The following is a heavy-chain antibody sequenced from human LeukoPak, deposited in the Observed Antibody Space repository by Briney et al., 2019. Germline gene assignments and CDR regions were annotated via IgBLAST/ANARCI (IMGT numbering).Heavy chain of an antibody. Sequence: PSETLSPTCTVSGGSISSSSYYWGWIRQPPGKGLEWIGSIYYSGSTYYNPSLKSRVTISVDTSKNQFSLKLSSVTAADTAVYYCASPRTYSSGRDAFDIWGQGTMVTVSS. CDR3: ASPRTYSSGRDAFDI. CDR1: GGSISSSSYY. J-gene: IGHJ3*02. D-gene: IGHD6-19*01. CDR2: IYYSGST. V-gene: IGHV4-39*01.